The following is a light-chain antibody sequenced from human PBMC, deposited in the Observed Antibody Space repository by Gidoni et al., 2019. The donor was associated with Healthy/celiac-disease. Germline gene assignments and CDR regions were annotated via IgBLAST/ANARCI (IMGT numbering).Light chain of an antibody. V-gene: IGKV1-5*03. Sequence: DIQMTQSPSTLSASVGDRVTITCRASQSISSWLAWYQQKPGKAPKLLIYKASSLESGGPSRFSGSGSGTEFTLTISSLQPDDFATYYCQQYNSSTWTFGQGTKVEIK. CDR1: QSISSW. J-gene: IGKJ1*01. CDR2: KAS. CDR3: QQYNSSTWT.